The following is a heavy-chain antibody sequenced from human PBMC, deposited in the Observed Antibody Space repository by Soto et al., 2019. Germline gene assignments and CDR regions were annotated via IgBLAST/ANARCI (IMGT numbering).Heavy chain of an antibody. CDR3: ASFYYGSGSYYRQYYFDY. D-gene: IGHD3-10*01. CDR1: GGTFSSYA. V-gene: IGHV1-69*13. CDR2: IIPIFGTA. Sequence: SVKVSCKASGGTFSSYAISWVRQAPGQGLEWMGGIIPIFGTASYAQKFQGRVTITADESTSTAYMELSSLRSEDTAVYYCASFYYGSGSYYRQYYFDYWGQGTLVTVSS. J-gene: IGHJ4*02.